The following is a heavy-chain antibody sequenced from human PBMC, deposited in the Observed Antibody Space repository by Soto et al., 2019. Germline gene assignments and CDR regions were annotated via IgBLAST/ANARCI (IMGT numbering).Heavy chain of an antibody. CDR1: GFTFSSYE. Sequence: EVHLVESGGGLVQPGGSLRLSCAASGFTFSSYEMNWVRQAPGKGLEWVSYITGSGNTIYYADSVKGRFTISRDNAKKSMYLQMNSLRAEDTAVYYCARGGSYFDSWGQGTLVTVSS. J-gene: IGHJ4*02. V-gene: IGHV3-48*03. D-gene: IGHD1-26*01. CDR2: ITGSGNTI. CDR3: ARGGSYFDS.